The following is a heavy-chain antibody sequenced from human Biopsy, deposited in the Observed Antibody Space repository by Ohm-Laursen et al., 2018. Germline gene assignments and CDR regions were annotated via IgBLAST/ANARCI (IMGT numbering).Heavy chain of an antibody. D-gene: IGHD4-17*01. V-gene: IGHV4-59*11. CDR3: ARGSNDSGCLYFPR. CDR1: GGSFTGHY. Sequence: PSQTLSLTCTVSGGSFTGHYWSWIRQPPGKGLEWIGHISCTGYTSYNASLKSRVTISVDTSRNHFSLRLSSLTAADTAVYYCARGSNDSGCLYFPRWGQGTLLTVSS. CDR2: ISCTGYT. J-gene: IGHJ4*02.